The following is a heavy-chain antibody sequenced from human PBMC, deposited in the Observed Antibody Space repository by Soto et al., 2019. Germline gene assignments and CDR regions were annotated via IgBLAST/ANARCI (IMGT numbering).Heavy chain of an antibody. CDR2: VFHSGSA. D-gene: IGHD1-1*01. CDR1: GGSLSTPVC. V-gene: IGHV4-4*02. Sequence: XETLSLPCGVSGGSLSTPVCWRWVRLPPGKGLEWIGEVFHSGSANYNPSLQSRVTISLDKSTNQFSLRLSSVTAADTAVYYCARKAWTRLDYWGQGTLVTVSS. J-gene: IGHJ4*02. CDR3: ARKAWTRLDY.